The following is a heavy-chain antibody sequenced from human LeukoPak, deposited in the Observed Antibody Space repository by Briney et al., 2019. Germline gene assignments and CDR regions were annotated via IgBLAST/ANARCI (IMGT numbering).Heavy chain of an antibody. J-gene: IGHJ4*02. D-gene: IGHD5-18*01. CDR1: GGSFSGYY. CDR3: ARVGVLDTAMPIYYFDY. Sequence: SETLSLTCAVYGGSFSGYYWSWIRQPPGKGLEWIGEINHSGRTNYNPSLKSRVTISVDTSKNQFSLKLSSVTAADTAVYYCARVGVLDTAMPIYYFDYWGQGTLVTVSS. V-gene: IGHV4-34*01. CDR2: INHSGRT.